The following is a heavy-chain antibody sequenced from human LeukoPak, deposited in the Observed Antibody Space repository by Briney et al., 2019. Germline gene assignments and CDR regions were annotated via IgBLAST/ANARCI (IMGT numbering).Heavy chain of an antibody. CDR1: GFTFDDYA. D-gene: IGHD6-13*01. J-gene: IGHJ4*02. Sequence: PGGSLRLSCAASGFTFDDYAMHWVRQAPGKGLEWVSGISWNSGSIGYADSVKGRFTISRDNAKNSLYLQMNSLRAEDTALYYCAKDSSSWYSLPNYWGQGTLVTVSS. CDR3: AKDSSSWYSLPNY. V-gene: IGHV3-9*01. CDR2: ISWNSGSI.